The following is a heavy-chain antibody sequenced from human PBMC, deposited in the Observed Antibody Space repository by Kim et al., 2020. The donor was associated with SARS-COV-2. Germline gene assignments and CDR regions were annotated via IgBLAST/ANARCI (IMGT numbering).Heavy chain of an antibody. V-gene: IGHV3-74*01. J-gene: IGHJ3*01. D-gene: IGHD1-26*01. CDR3: ARGSSGSYPRAFDV. Sequence: ADAVKGRFTISRNNAKTTRDLQMNSLRAEDTAVYYCARGSSGSYPRAFDVWGQGTMVTVSS.